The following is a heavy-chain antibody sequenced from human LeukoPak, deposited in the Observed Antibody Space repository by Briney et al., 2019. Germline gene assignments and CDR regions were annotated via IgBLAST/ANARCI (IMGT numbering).Heavy chain of an antibody. V-gene: IGHV3-48*01. CDR3: ARVRIDSGSPEKKYCFDK. D-gene: IGHD3-10*01. J-gene: IGHJ4*02. Sequence: GGSLRLSCAASGFTFSDYTMTWVRQAPGKGLEWVSDISSRSSSIYYADSVNGRFTISRDNAKNSLYLQMDSLRVEDTAVNYCARVRIDSGSPEKKYCFDKWGQGVLVTVSS. CDR2: ISSRSSSI. CDR1: GFTFSDYT.